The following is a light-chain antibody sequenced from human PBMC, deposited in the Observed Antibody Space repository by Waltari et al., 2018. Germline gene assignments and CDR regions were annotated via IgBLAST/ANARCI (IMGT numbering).Light chain of an antibody. CDR3: QQSYSTPST. CDR2: AAS. CDR1: QGISSY. J-gene: IGKJ2*01. Sequence: DIQMTQSPSSLSASVGDRVTITCRASQGISSYLNWYQQKPGKAPKILIYAASSLQSGVPSRFSGSGSGTDFTLTISSLQPEDFATYYCQQSYSTPSTFGQGTKLEIK. V-gene: IGKV1-39*01.